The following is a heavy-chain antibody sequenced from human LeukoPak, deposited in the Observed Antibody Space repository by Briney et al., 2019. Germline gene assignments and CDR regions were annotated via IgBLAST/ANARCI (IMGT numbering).Heavy chain of an antibody. CDR2: IDRSGST. D-gene: IGHD1-1*01. CDR3: ARGSATGLAY. J-gene: IGHJ4*02. CDR1: GGSFSYYS. Sequence: SETLSLTCAVHGGSFSYYSYTWIRQPPGKGLEWIGEIDRSGSTNYNPSLKSRLTISVDASKNQFSLKLTSVTAADTAVYYCARGSATGLAYWGQGTLVTVS. V-gene: IGHV4-34*01.